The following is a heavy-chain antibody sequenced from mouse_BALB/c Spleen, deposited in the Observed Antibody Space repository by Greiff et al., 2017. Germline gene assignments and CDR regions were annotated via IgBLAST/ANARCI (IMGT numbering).Heavy chain of an antibody. V-gene: IGHV1-67*01. J-gene: IGHJ3*01. CDR2: ISTYYGNT. D-gene: IGHD2-10*01. CDR3: ARGAYYGNPAWFAY. Sequence: VQLQQSGPELVRPGVSVKISCKGSSYTFTDYAMHWVKQSHAKSLEWIGVISTYYGNTNYNQKFKGKATMTVDKSSSTAYMELARLTSEDSAVYYCARGAYYGNPAWFAYWGQGTLVTVSA. CDR1: SYTFTDYA.